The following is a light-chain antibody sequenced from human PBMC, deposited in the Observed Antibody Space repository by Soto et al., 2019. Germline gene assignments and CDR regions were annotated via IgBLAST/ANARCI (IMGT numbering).Light chain of an antibody. CDR1: QSVSSRC. CDR2: GAS. V-gene: IGKV3-20*01. Sequence: EIVLTQSPGTLSLSPGERATLSCRASQSVSSRCLAWYQQKPGQAPRLLIYGASNRATGIPDRFSGSGSGTDFTLTIRSLEPEDFAVYYCQQYGSSPYTFGQGAKLGIK. CDR3: QQYGSSPYT. J-gene: IGKJ2*01.